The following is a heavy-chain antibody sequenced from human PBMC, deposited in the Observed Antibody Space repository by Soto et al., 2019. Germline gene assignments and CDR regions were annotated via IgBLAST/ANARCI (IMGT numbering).Heavy chain of an antibody. D-gene: IGHD2-15*01. CDR3: ARVHCSGGSCDYYYYYMDV. V-gene: IGHV3-21*01. CDR1: GFTFSSYS. J-gene: IGHJ6*03. CDR2: ISSSSSYI. Sequence: GGSLRLSCAASGFTFSSYSMNWVRQAPGKGLEWVSSISSSSSYIYYADSVKGRFTISRDNAKNSLYLQMNSLRAEDTAVYYCARVHCSGGSCDYYYYYMDVWGKGTTVTVSS.